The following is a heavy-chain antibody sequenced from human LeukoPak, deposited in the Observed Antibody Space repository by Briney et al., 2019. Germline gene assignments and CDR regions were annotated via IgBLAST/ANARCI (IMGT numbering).Heavy chain of an antibody. CDR3: ARDASAVAGTGIDY. Sequence: SETLSLTCAVYGGSFSGHYWSWIRQPPGKGLEWIGYIYYSGSTNYNPSLKSRVTISVDTSKNQFSLKLSSVTAADTAVYYCARDASAVAGTGIDYWGQGTLVTVSS. J-gene: IGHJ4*02. V-gene: IGHV4-59*11. CDR1: GGSFSGHY. CDR2: IYYSGST. D-gene: IGHD6-19*01.